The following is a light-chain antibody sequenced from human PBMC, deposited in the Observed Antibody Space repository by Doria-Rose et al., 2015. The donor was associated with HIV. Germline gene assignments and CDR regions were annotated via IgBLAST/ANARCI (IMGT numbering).Light chain of an antibody. J-gene: IGKJ1*01. CDR1: QSFSSTY. V-gene: IGKV3-20*01. CDR2: DGS. Sequence: TQSPGTLSLSPGERATLSCRASQSFSSTYLAWYLQNPVQAPSLLIYDGSARATGITDRFSASGSGTDFTLTINRLEPEDFALYYCHQYGSSWTFGQGTKVEI. CDR3: HQYGSSWT.